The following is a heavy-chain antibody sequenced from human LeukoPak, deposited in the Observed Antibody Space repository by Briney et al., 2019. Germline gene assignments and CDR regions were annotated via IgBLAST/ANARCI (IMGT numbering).Heavy chain of an antibody. J-gene: IGHJ4*02. D-gene: IGHD3-10*01. CDR1: GYTFTGYH. Sequence: ASVKVSCKASGYTFTGYHMHWVRQAPGQGLEWMGWINPNSGGTNYARKFQGRVTMTRDTSISTAYMELSRLRSDDTAVYYCARAITMVRGVTSFDYWGQGTLVTVSS. V-gene: IGHV1-2*02. CDR3: ARAITMVRGVTSFDY. CDR2: INPNSGGT.